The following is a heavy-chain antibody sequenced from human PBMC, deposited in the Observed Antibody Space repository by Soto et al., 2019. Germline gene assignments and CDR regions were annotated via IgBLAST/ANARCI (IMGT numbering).Heavy chain of an antibody. Sequence: QVQLVQSGAEVKKPGSSVKVSCKASGGTFSSYAISWVRQAPGQGLEWRGGVIPIFGTANYAQKFQGRVTITADKSTSTDSMELSRLGAESTAVYYCARAHCSGGSCYPPVEATNWFDPWGQGTLVTVSS. V-gene: IGHV1-69*06. J-gene: IGHJ5*02. CDR3: ARAHCSGGSCYPPVEATNWFDP. D-gene: IGHD2-15*01. CDR2: VIPIFGTA. CDR1: GGTFSSYA.